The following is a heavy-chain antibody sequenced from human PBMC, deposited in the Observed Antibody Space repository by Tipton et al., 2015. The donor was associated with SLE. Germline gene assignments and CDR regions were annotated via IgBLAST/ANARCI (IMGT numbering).Heavy chain of an antibody. CDR3: ARDDEDAFDI. CDR1: GFTFSSYE. CDR2: ISGSGSTI. Sequence: SLRLSCAASGFTFSSYEMNWVRQAPGKGLEWVSYISGSGSTIYYADSVKGRFTISRDNAKNSLYLQMNSLRAEDTAVYYCARDDEDAFDIWGQGTMVTVSS. V-gene: IGHV3-48*03. J-gene: IGHJ3*02.